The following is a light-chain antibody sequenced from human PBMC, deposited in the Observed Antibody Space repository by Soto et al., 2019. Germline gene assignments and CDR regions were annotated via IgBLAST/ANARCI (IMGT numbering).Light chain of an antibody. Sequence: EFVLTQSPGTLSLSPGERATLSCRASQSVRSRYLAWYQQKSGQAPRLLIYGASSRATGIPDRFSGSGSGTDFTLTISRLEPEDFAVYYCQQFDTTPRTFGQGTKVEFK. CDR2: GAS. CDR1: QSVRSRY. V-gene: IGKV3-20*01. CDR3: QQFDTTPRT. J-gene: IGKJ1*01.